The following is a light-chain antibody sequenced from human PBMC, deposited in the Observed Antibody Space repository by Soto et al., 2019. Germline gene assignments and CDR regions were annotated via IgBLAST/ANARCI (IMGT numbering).Light chain of an antibody. Sequence: DIVLTQPPPSLPFTLGEPASISSRLVRAFLQRKGTNYWDWFLQKPGQSPQLLIYLASTRASGVPDRFSGSGSGTDFTLKISRVEAEDAGVYYCMQALQTPRTFGGGTKVEI. V-gene: IGKV2-28*01. CDR3: MQALQTPRT. J-gene: IGKJ4*01. CDR2: LAS. CDR1: RAFLQRKGTNY.